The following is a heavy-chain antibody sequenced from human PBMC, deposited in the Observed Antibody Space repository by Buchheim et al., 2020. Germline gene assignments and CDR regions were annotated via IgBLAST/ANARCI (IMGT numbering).Heavy chain of an antibody. D-gene: IGHD1-26*01. CDR3: ACGSYSYFDY. CDR1: GFTFSSYG. J-gene: IGHJ4*02. Sequence: QVQLVESGGGVVQPGRSLRLSCAASGFTFSSYGMHWVRQAPGKGLEWVAVISYDGSNKYYADSVKGRVTISRDNSKNTMYLQMNSLRAEDTAVYYCACGSYSYFDYWGQGTL. CDR2: ISYDGSNK. V-gene: IGHV3-30*03.